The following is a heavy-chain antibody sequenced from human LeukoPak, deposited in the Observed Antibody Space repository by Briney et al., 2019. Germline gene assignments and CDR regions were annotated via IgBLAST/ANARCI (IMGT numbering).Heavy chain of an antibody. D-gene: IGHD3-10*01. V-gene: IGHV3-23*01. J-gene: IGHJ4*02. CDR1: GFTFSSYA. Sequence: GGSLRLSCAASGFTFSSYAMSWVRQAPGKGLEWVSAISGSGGSTYHGDSVKGRFTISRDNSKNTLYLQMTSLRAEDTAVYYCAKAVNYYGSGMLDYWGQGTLVTVSS. CDR2: ISGSGGST. CDR3: AKAVNYYGSGMLDY.